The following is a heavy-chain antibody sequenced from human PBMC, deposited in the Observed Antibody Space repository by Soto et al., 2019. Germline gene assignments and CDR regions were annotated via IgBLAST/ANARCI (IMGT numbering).Heavy chain of an antibody. J-gene: IGHJ6*02. CDR1: GYSFSSYW. D-gene: IGHD3-10*01. Sequence: LRISGKGSGYSFSSYWIGWVRQMPGKGLEWMGLIYPGDSDTRYSPSFQGQVTISADKSINTAYLQWSSLKASDTAMYSCASLDSGAATYYYYGLDVWGQGTTVTVSS. V-gene: IGHV5-51*01. CDR3: ASLDSGAATYYYYGLDV. CDR2: IYPGDSDT.